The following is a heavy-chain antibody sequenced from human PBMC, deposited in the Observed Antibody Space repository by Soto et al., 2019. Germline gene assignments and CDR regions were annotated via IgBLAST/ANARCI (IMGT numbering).Heavy chain of an antibody. Sequence: QLQLQESGPGLVKPSETLSLTCTVQGASISSSTFFCGLVRQPPGKGLGWIGTVYYSGSAYYNPSLKSRLTISVDTSKNQFSLKLSSVTAADTALYYCVRHAPYRSGCAKRNDYWGQGTLVTVSS. CDR3: VRHAPYRSGCAKRNDY. CDR1: GASISSSTFF. CDR2: VYYSGSA. V-gene: IGHV4-39*01. D-gene: IGHD6-19*01. J-gene: IGHJ4*02.